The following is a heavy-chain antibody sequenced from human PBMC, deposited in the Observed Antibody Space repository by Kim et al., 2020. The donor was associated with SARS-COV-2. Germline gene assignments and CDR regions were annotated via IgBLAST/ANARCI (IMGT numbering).Heavy chain of an antibody. V-gene: IGHV3-15*01. D-gene: IGHD3-3*01. CDR3: TTDPGIRVFGVFSPTHRY. Sequence: KGRFTISRDDSKNTLYLQMNSLKTEDTAVYYCTTDPGIRVFGVFSPTHRYWGQGTLVTVSS. J-gene: IGHJ4*02.